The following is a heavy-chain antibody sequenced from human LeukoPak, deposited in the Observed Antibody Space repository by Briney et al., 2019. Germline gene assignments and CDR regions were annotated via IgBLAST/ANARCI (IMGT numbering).Heavy chain of an antibody. D-gene: IGHD4-23*01. CDR2: IYTSGST. Sequence: SETPSLTCTVSGGSISSYYWSWIRQPAGKGLEWIGRIYTSGSTNYNPSLKSRVTMSVDTSKNQFSLKLSSVTAADTAVYYCARGGRGNSPVYYYYYYMDVWGKGTTVTISS. J-gene: IGHJ6*03. V-gene: IGHV4-4*07. CDR1: GGSISSYY. CDR3: ARGGRGNSPVYYYYYYMDV.